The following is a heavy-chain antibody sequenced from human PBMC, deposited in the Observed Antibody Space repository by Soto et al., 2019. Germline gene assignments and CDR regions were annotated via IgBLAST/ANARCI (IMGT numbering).Heavy chain of an antibody. Sequence: QVQLVQSGAEVKKPGASVKVSCKASGYTFTSYDINWVRQATGQGLEWMGWMNPNSGNTGYAQKFQGRVTMPRNTAITTVYMELGSLRSEVSAVYYGARDRCFGADYWVQGTLVPVSS. J-gene: IGHJ4*02. D-gene: IGHD3-16*01. V-gene: IGHV1-8*01. CDR2: MNPNSGNT. CDR3: ARDRCFGADY. CDR1: GYTFTSYD.